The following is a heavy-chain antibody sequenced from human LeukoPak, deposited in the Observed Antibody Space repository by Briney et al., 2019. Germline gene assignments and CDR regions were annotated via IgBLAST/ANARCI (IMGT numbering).Heavy chain of an antibody. CDR1: GGSISSYY. Sequence: PSETLSLTCTVSGGSISSYYWSWIRQPAGKGLEWIGRIYTSGSTNYNPSLKSRVTMSVDTSKNQFSLKLSSVTAADTAVYYCAKRALSSVYGETDYWGQGTLVTVSS. CDR2: IYTSGST. V-gene: IGHV4-4*07. CDR3: AKRALSSVYGETDY. J-gene: IGHJ4*02. D-gene: IGHD4-17*01.